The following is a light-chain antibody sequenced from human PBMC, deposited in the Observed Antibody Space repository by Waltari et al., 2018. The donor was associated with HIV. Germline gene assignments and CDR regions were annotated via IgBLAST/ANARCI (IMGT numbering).Light chain of an antibody. CDR1: SSNIGNNN. CDR2: RNN. Sequence: QSVLTQPPSASGTPGQRVTISCSGSSSNIGNNNVYWYRQLPGLAPRLLIYRNNQRPSGVPDRFSGSKSGTSASVAISGLRSEDEADYDCAAWGDSLSGPVVFGGGTKLTVL. V-gene: IGLV1-47*01. J-gene: IGLJ2*01. CDR3: AAWGDSLSGPVV.